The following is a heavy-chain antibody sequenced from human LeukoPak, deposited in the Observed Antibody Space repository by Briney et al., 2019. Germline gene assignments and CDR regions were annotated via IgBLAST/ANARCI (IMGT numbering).Heavy chain of an antibody. CDR1: GFTFSSYW. D-gene: IGHD6-13*01. J-gene: IGHJ4*02. V-gene: IGHV4-59*12. CDR2: IYYSGST. CDR3: ARDFGIAAAGISY. Sequence: GSLRLSCAASGFTFSSYWMSWVRQAPGKGLEWIGYIYYSGSTNYNPSLKSRVTISVDTSKNQFSLKLSSVTAADTAVYYCARDFGIAAAGISYWGQGTLVTVSS.